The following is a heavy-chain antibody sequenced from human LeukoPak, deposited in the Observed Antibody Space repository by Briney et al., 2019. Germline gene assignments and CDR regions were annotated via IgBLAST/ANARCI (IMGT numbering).Heavy chain of an antibody. CDR1: GGSISSYY. D-gene: IGHD3-22*01. J-gene: IGHJ3*02. CDR3: ARAEDFYESSGYPTGDAFDI. V-gene: IGHV4-4*07. Sequence: SETLSLTCTVSGGSISSYYFTWIRQAAAAGKGLEWIGRIYTSGSTNYNPSLKSRVTMSVDTSKNQFSLKLSSVTAADTAVYYCARAEDFYESSGYPTGDAFDIWGQGAMVTVSS. CDR2: IYTSGST.